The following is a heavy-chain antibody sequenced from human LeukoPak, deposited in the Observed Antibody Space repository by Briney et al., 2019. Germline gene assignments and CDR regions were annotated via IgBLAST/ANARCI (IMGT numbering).Heavy chain of an antibody. CDR1: GFTSDDYA. D-gene: IGHD6-13*01. CDR2: ISWNSGSI. CDR3: AKDRGSSSWYAFDI. V-gene: IGHV3-9*02. Sequence: PGRSLRLSCAASGFTSDDYAMHWVRQAPGKGLEWVSGISWNSGSIGYADSVKGRFTISRDNAKNSLYLQMNSLRAEDMALYYCAKDRGSSSWYAFDIWGQGTMVTVSS. J-gene: IGHJ3*02.